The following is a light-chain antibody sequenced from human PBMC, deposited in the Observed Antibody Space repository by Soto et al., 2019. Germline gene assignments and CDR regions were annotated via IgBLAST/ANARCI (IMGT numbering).Light chain of an antibody. Sequence: DIQMTQSPSSLSASVGGRVSITCQASQGIRTSVSWFQQKPGRAPKLLIYGASNLETGVPSRFRGSGSGTDFTFTISSLQPEDIATYYCQHYHNLPPFTFGPGTKVDIQ. CDR3: QHYHNLPPFT. V-gene: IGKV1-33*01. J-gene: IGKJ3*01. CDR2: GAS. CDR1: QGIRTS.